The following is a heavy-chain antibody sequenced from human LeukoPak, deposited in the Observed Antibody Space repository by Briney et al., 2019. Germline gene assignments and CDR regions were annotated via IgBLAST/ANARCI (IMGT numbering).Heavy chain of an antibody. CDR2: FSSSGSTI. J-gene: IGHJ4*02. V-gene: IGHV3-11*01. CDR3: ARGYYYDSSGYAQPFDY. D-gene: IGHD3-22*01. CDR1: GFTFSDYY. Sequence: GGSLRLSCAASGFTFSDYYMSWIRQAPGKVLELVSYFSSSGSTIYYADSVKGRFTISRDNAKNSLYLQMNSLRAEDTAVYYCARGYYYDSSGYAQPFDYWGQGTLVTVSS.